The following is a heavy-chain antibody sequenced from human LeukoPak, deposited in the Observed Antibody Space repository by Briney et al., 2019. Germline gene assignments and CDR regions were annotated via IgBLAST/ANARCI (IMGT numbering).Heavy chain of an antibody. CDR1: GFTLSNFE. CDR2: ISYDGSNK. Sequence: GGSLRLSCAASGFTLSNFEMKWVRQAPGKGLEWVAVISYDGSNKYYADSVKGRFTISRDNSKNTLYLQMNSLRAEDTAVYYCARDYENFDAFDIWGQGTMVTVSS. CDR3: ARDYENFDAFDI. D-gene: IGHD5-12*01. J-gene: IGHJ3*02. V-gene: IGHV3-30*04.